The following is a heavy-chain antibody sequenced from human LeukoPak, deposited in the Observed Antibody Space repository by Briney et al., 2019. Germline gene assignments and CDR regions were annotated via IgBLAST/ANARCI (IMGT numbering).Heavy chain of an antibody. V-gene: IGHV4-34*01. Sequence: SETLSLTCAVSGGPFSAYYWTWIRQPPGKGLEWIGEINHSGSANYNPSLKSRVTISVDTSKNQFSLKLSSVTAADTAVYYCARYSTYYDFWSGYSNNWFDPWGQGTLVTVSS. J-gene: IGHJ5*02. CDR2: INHSGSA. CDR1: GGPFSAYY. D-gene: IGHD3-3*01. CDR3: ARYSTYYDFWSGYSNNWFDP.